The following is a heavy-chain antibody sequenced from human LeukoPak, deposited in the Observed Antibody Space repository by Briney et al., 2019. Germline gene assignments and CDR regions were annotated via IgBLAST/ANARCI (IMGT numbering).Heavy chain of an antibody. J-gene: IGHJ6*02. D-gene: IGHD3-10*01. V-gene: IGHV3-66*01. CDR3: ARDPGYYYGMDV. CDR2: IYSGGST. CDR1: GFTVSSNY. Sequence: GSLRPSWASSGFTVSSNYMSWVRQAPGKGLEWVSVIYSGGSTYYADSVKGRFTISRDNSKTTLYLQMNSLRAEDTAVYYCARDPGYYYGMDVWGQGTTVTVSS.